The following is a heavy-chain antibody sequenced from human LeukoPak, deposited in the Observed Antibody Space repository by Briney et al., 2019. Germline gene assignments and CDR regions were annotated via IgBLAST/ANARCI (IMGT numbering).Heavy chain of an antibody. CDR1: GGSISDYY. V-gene: IGHV4-4*09. D-gene: IGHD2-21*02. CDR3: ARGQLLFLY. J-gene: IGHJ4*02. CDR2: SDTSGST. Sequence: PSETLSLTCTVSGGSISDYYWTWIRQPPGKGLEWIGYSDTSGSTNYSPSLKGRVTISIDTSKNQFSLKLTSVTAADTAVYYCARGQLLFLYWGQGTLVTVSS.